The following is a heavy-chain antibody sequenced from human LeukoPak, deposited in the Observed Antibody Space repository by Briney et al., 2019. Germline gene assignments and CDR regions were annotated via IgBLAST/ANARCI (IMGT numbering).Heavy chain of an antibody. CDR2: LYSSGST. V-gene: IGHV4-59*01. D-gene: IGHD6-13*01. Sequence: SETLSLTCTVSGGSISSNYWSWIRQPPGKGLEWNGYLYSSGSTNYNPSLKSRVTISVDTSKNQFSLRLSSVTAADTAVYYCARAGGYRPAPADLDYWGQGTLVTVSS. CDR1: GGSISSNY. CDR3: ARAGGYRPAPADLDY. J-gene: IGHJ4*02.